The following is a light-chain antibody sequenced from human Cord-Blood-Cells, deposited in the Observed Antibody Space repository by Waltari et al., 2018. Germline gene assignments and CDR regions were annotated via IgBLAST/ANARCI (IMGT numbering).Light chain of an antibody. CDR2: LHSDGSH. Sequence: QLVLTQSPSASASLGASVKLTCTLSSGHSSDAIAWHHQQPEKGHRELMKLHSDGSHSKGDGIPDRFSGSSSGAERYLTIASLQSEDEADYYCQTWGTGIRVFGGGTKLTVL. J-gene: IGLJ3*02. V-gene: IGLV4-69*01. CDR1: SGHSSDA. CDR3: QTWGTGIRV.